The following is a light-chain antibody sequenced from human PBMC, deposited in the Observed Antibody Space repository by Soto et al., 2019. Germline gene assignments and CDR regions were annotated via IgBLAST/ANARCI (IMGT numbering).Light chain of an antibody. Sequence: QSALTQPASVSGSPGQSITISCTGTSSDVGGYNYVSWYQHHPGKAPKLMIYDVSNRTSGVSNRFSGSKSGNTASLTISGLQAEDEADYYCSSYTISSPPVVFGGGTKLTVL. CDR1: SSDVGGYNY. CDR3: SSYTISSPPVV. V-gene: IGLV2-14*03. J-gene: IGLJ2*01. CDR2: DVS.